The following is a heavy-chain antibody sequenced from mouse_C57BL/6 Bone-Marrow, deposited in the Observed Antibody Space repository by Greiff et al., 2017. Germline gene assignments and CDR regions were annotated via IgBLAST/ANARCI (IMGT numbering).Heavy chain of an antibody. V-gene: IGHV5-12*01. CDR1: GFTFSDYY. D-gene: IGHD1-1*01. CDR2: ISNGGGST. J-gene: IGHJ2*01. Sequence: DVKLVESGGGLVQPGGSLKLSCAASGFTFSDYYMYWVRQTPEKRLEWVAYISNGGGSTYYPDTVKGRFTISRDNAKNTLYLQMSRLKSEDTAMYDCARQDYGSSFDYWGQGTTLTVSS. CDR3: ARQDYGSSFDY.